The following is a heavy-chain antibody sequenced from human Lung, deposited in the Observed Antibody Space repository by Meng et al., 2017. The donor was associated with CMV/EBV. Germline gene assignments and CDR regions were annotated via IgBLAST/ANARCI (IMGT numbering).Heavy chain of an antibody. CDR1: GFTFSSYE. J-gene: IGHJ4*02. V-gene: IGHV3-48*03. Sequence: GGSLRLXCAASGFTFSSYEMNWVRQAPGKGLEWVSYISSSGSTIHYADSVKGRFTISRDNAKESLYLQTNSLRAEDSAIYYSARDTGWDLHPYYFDYWGQGXLVTVSS. CDR2: ISSSGSTI. D-gene: IGHD3-16*01. CDR3: ARDTGWDLHPYYFDY.